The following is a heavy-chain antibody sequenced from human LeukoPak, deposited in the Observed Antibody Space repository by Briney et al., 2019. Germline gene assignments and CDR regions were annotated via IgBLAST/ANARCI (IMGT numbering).Heavy chain of an antibody. D-gene: IGHD6-19*01. CDR1: GGTFSIYA. J-gene: IGHJ6*03. Sequence: ASVHVSCTASGGTFSIYAISSVRQAPGQGHAWMGGIIPIFGTTNYAQKFQGRVTITTDEFTSTAYMGLSSLRSEDTAVYYCARDRRGYSSGWYNYYYYMDVWGKGTTVTVSS. CDR3: ARDRRGYSSGWYNYYYYMDV. CDR2: IIPIFGTT. V-gene: IGHV1-69*05.